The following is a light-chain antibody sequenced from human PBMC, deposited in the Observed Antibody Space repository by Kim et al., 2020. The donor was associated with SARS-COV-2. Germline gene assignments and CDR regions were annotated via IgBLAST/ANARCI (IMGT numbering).Light chain of an antibody. V-gene: IGKV2-30*01. Sequence: PPSICFRSSQFLVYSDGNIYLNWFHQRPGQSPRRLIYKVSNRDSGVPDRVSGSGSGTDFTLQISRVEAEDVGVYYCMQGTHWPFTFGPGTKVDIK. CDR1: QFLVYSDGNIY. CDR3: MQGTHWPFT. CDR2: KVS. J-gene: IGKJ3*01.